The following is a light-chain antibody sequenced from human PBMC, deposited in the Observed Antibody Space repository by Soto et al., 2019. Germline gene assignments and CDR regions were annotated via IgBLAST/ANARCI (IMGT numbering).Light chain of an antibody. CDR3: CSYAGSSTPYVV. CDR1: SSDVGSYNL. V-gene: IGLV2-23*01. J-gene: IGLJ2*01. CDR2: EGS. Sequence: QSALTQPASVSGSPGQSITISCTGTSSDVGSYNLVSWYQQHPGKAPKLMIYEGSKRPSGVSNRFSGSKSGNTASLTISGLQAELEADYYCCSYAGSSTPYVVFGGGTKLTVL.